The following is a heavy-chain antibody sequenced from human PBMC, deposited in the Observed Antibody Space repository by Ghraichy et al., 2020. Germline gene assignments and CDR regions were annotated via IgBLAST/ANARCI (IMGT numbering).Heavy chain of an antibody. J-gene: IGHJ3*02. D-gene: IGHD3-3*01. CDR3: ARDPTQFLEWLSDAFDI. CDR1: GFTFSSYS. CDR2: ISSSSSYI. V-gene: IGHV3-21*01. Sequence: GGSLRLSCAASGFTFSSYSMNWVRQAPGKGLEWVSSISSSSSYIYYADSVKGRFTISRDNAKNSLYLQMNSLRAEDTAVYYCARDPTQFLEWLSDAFDIWGQGTIVTVSS.